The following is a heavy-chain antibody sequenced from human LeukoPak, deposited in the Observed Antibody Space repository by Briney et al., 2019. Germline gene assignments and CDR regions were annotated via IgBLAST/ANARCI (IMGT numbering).Heavy chain of an antibody. CDR1: GYTFTGYY. CDR2: INPNCGGT. V-gene: IGHV1-2*02. CDR3: ARDGGSYYGNWFAP. D-gene: IGHD1-26*01. Sequence: ASVKVSCKACGYTFTGYYMYWVRQAPGQGREWMGWINPNCGGTNNAQKFQGRVTMTRDTSISTAYMELSRLRSDDTAVYYCARDGGSYYGNWFAPWGQGTLVTVSS. J-gene: IGHJ5*02.